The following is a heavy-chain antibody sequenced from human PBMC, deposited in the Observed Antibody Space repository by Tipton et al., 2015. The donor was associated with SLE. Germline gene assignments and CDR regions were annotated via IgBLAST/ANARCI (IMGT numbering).Heavy chain of an antibody. CDR3: ARGLGEFDY. CDR1: GGSISSSSYY. Sequence: LRLSCTVSGGSISSSSYYWSWIRQPPGKGLEWIGEINHSGSTNYNPSLKSRVTISVDTSKNQFSLKLSSVTAADTAVYYCARGLGEFDYWGQGTLVTVSS. V-gene: IGHV4-39*07. J-gene: IGHJ4*02. CDR2: INHSGST. D-gene: IGHD3-16*01.